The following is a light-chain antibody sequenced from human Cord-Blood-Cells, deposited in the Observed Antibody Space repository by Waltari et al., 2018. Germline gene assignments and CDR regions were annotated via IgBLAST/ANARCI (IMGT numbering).Light chain of an antibody. J-gene: IGLJ2*01. CDR3: AAWDDSLSGVV. V-gene: IGLV1-47*01. CDR1: SSNIGRNY. CDR2: RNN. Sequence: QSVLTQPPSASGTPGQRVTIPCSGSSSNIGRNYVNWSQKLPGTAPKLLIYRNNQRPSGVPDRFSGSKAGTSASLAISGLRSEDEADYYCAAWDDSLSGVVFGGGTKLTVL.